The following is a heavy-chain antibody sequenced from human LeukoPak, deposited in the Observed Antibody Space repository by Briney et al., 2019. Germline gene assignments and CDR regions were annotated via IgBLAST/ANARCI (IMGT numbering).Heavy chain of an antibody. J-gene: IGHJ4*02. CDR3: AREGTRGLFDS. CDR1: GFTFSSYW. D-gene: IGHD1/OR15-1a*01. Sequence: PGGSLRLSCAASGFTFSSYWMSWVRQAPGKGLEWVADINLDGSEKYYVDSVKGRFTISRDNAKNSLNLHMNSLRAEDTAVHYCAREGTRGLFDSWGQGTLVTVSS. CDR2: INLDGSEK. V-gene: IGHV3-7*01.